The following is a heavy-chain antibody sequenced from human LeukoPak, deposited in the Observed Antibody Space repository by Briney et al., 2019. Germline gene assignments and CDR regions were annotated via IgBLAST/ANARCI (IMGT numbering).Heavy chain of an antibody. V-gene: IGHV4-39*01. Sequence: SETLSFTCAVSGGSISSNSYYWGWIRQPPGKGLEWIGSIYYSGSAYYNPSLKTRATISVDTSKNQFSLRLSSVTAADTAVYDCERTRYYYKSRSYGAPYYFDYWGQGTLVTVSS. CDR3: ERTRYYYKSRSYGAPYYFDY. D-gene: IGHD3-10*01. CDR1: GGSISSNSYY. CDR2: IYYSGSA. J-gene: IGHJ4*02.